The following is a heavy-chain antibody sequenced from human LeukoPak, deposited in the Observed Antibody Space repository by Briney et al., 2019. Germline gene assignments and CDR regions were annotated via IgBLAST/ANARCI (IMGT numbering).Heavy chain of an antibody. Sequence: GASVTVSCEASGYTFSSYGFNWVRQAPGQGLEWMGWISAYNGDTNYAQKFQGRVTMTTDTSTSIAYMELRSLRSDDTAVYYCARDMVRGVDYWGQGTLVTVSS. V-gene: IGHV1-18*04. D-gene: IGHD3-10*01. J-gene: IGHJ4*02. CDR1: GYTFSSYG. CDR2: ISAYNGDT. CDR3: ARDMVRGVDY.